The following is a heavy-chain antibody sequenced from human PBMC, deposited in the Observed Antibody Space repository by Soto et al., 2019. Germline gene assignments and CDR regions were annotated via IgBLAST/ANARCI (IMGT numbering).Heavy chain of an antibody. CDR2: IIPIFGTA. V-gene: IGHV1-69*01. CDR1: GGTFSSYA. J-gene: IGHJ4*02. CDR3: AGTLDGIQLWSFFDY. D-gene: IGHD5-18*01. Sequence: QVQLVQSGAEVKKPGSSVKVSCKASGGTFSSYAISWVRQAPGQGLEWMGGIIPIFGTANYAQKFQGRVTITADESTSTAYIELSSLRSEDTAVYYCAGTLDGIQLWSFFDYWGQGTLVTVSS.